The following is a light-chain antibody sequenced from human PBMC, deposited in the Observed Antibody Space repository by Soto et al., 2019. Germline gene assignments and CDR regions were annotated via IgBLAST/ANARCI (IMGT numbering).Light chain of an antibody. V-gene: IGKV3-15*01. CDR2: DAS. CDR1: QSLRSS. J-gene: IGKJ1*01. Sequence: ETMMTQYPDTLSVSLGERATLSCGASQSLRSSLAWYQQKPGKAPRLLIYDASTRATGIPARLSGSGYGTDLTITISGMQYEDFEVYYCQQYNNWTQTFGHGTKVDIK. CDR3: QQYNNWTQT.